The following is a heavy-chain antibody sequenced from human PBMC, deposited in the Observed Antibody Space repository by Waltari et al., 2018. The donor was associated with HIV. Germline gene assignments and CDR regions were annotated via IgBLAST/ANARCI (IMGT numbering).Heavy chain of an antibody. CDR1: GFTFRSYS. V-gene: IGHV3-21*01. CDR3: ARQGGSYGPDWYFDL. J-gene: IGHJ2*01. D-gene: IGHD5-18*01. Sequence: EVQLLESGGGLVKPGGSLRLSCAASGFTFRSYSINWVRQAQGKGREWVASYTGGSYMFYVDSVKGRFTICRDNTKNVLYLQMNSLRAEDTAVYYCARQGGSYGPDWYFDLWGRGTLVTVSS. CDR2: YTGGSYM.